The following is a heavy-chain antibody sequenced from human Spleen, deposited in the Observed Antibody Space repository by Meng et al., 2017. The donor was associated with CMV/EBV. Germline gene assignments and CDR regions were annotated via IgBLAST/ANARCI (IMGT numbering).Heavy chain of an antibody. D-gene: IGHD5-18*01. Sequence: GESLKISCAASGFTFSNYNMNWVRQAPGKGLEWVSSISSSSSYIYYADSVKGRFTISRDNAKDSLYLQMNSLRAEDTAVYYCARGSGYSYGYVDYWGQGTLVTVSS. CDR3: ARGSGYSYGYVDY. CDR1: GFTFSNYN. CDR2: ISSSSSYI. J-gene: IGHJ4*02. V-gene: IGHV3-21*06.